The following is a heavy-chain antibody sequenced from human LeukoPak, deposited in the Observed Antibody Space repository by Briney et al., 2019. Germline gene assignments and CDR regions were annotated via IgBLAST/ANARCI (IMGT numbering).Heavy chain of an antibody. V-gene: IGHV3-21*01. Sequence: GGSLRLSCAASGFTFSSYSMNWVRQAPGKGLEWVSSISSGSYIYYADSVKGRFTISRDNAKNSLYLQMNSLRAEDTAVYYCAREGGSYYMLYYFDYWGQGTLVTVSS. CDR3: AREGGSYYMLYYFDY. J-gene: IGHJ4*02. D-gene: IGHD1-26*01. CDR1: GFTFSSYS. CDR2: ISSGSYI.